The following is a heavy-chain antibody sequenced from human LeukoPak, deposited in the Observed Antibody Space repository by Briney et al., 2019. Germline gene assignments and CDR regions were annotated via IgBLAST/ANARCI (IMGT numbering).Heavy chain of an antibody. CDR2: IKQDGSEK. D-gene: IGHD4/OR15-4a*01. CDR3: ARDLTTKAGVMDV. Sequence: GGSLRLSCAASGFTFSSYWMSWVRQAPGKGLEWVPNIKQDGSEKYYVDSVKGRFTISRDNAKNSLYQQMNSLRAEDTAVYYCARDLTTKAGVMDVWGQGTTVTVSS. J-gene: IGHJ6*02. V-gene: IGHV3-7*01. CDR1: GFTFSSYW.